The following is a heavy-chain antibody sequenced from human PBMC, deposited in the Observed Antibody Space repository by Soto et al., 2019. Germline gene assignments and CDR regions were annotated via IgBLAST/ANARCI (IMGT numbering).Heavy chain of an antibody. Sequence: EAQLVQSGGGLVKPGGSLRLSCAASGFTFTNAWFSWVRQPPGKGLEWVGRIRKTSDGGTTDYAASVKGRFTISRDDSKGTVYLQMNSLKYDDTALYYCTTGGHFYGDWGQGTLVTVSS. CDR3: TTGGHFYGD. CDR2: IRKTSDGGTT. D-gene: IGHD3-10*01. J-gene: IGHJ4*02. V-gene: IGHV3-15*01. CDR1: GFTFTNAW.